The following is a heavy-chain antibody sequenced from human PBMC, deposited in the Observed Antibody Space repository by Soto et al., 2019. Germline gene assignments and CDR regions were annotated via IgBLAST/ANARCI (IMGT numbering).Heavy chain of an antibody. D-gene: IGHD1-26*01. J-gene: IGHJ6*02. CDR1: GFTFKTHA. CDR3: GKVVGDYFPYYYGVDV. V-gene: IGHV3-30*18. Sequence: QVQLVESGGGVVQPGTSLRLSCAASGFTFKTHAMHWVRQAPGKGLEWMAVIAYDGNKKFYADSVKGRFTISRDNSKNARYLQINTRRNEDTAVYYCGKVVGDYFPYYYGVDVWGQGTTVTVSS. CDR2: IAYDGNKK.